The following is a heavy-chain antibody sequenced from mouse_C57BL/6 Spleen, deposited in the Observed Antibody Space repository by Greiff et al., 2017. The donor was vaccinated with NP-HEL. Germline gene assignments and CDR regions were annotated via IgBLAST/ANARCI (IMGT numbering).Heavy chain of an antibody. CDR3: ACWGYGYGFDY. CDR1: GYSFTGYF. D-gene: IGHD2-2*01. J-gene: IGHJ2*01. V-gene: IGHV1-20*01. Sequence: VHVKQSGPELVKPGDSVKISCKASGYSFTGYFMNWVMQSHGKSLEWIGRINPYNGDTFYNQKFKGKATLTVDKSSSTAHMELRSLTSEDSSVYYCACWGYGYGFDYWGQGTTLTVSS. CDR2: INPYNGDT.